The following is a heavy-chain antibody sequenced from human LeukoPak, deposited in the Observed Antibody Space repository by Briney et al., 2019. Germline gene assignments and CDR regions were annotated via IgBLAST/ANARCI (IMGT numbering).Heavy chain of an antibody. D-gene: IGHD2-2*02. CDR3: ARDRQGCSSTSCYKGLFDY. V-gene: IGHV1-2*02. Sequence: ASVKVSCKASGYTFTGYYMHWVRQAPGQGLEWMGWFNPNSGGTNYAQKFQGRVTMTRDTSISTAYMELSRLRSDDTAVYYCARDRQGCSSTSCYKGLFDYWGQGTLVTVSS. J-gene: IGHJ4*02. CDR1: GYTFTGYY. CDR2: FNPNSGGT.